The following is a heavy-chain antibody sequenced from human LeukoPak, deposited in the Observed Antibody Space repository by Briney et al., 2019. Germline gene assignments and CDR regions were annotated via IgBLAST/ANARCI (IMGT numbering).Heavy chain of an antibody. CDR2: ISWNSGSI. CDR3: AKDYGSGSYRRYYYMDV. V-gene: IGHV3-9*01. D-gene: IGHD3-10*01. CDR1: GFTFDDYA. Sequence: GGSLRLSCAASGFTFDDYAMHWVRQAPGRGLEWVSGISWNSGSIGYADSVKGRFTISRDNAKNSLYLQMNSLRAEDTALYYCAKDYGSGSYRRYYYMDVWGKGTTVTISS. J-gene: IGHJ6*03.